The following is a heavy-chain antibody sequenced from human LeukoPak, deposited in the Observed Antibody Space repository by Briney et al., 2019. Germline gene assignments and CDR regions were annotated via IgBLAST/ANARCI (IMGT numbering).Heavy chain of an antibody. V-gene: IGHV1-69*13. J-gene: IGHJ4*02. Sequence: SVKVSCKASGGTFSSYAISWVRQAPGQGLEWMGGIIPIFGTANYAQKFQGRVTITADESTSTAYMELSSLRSEDTALYYCARSKDAYYYDSSGSRFDYWGQGTLVTVSS. CDR3: ARSKDAYYYDSSGSRFDY. CDR2: IIPIFGTA. D-gene: IGHD3-22*01. CDR1: GGTFSSYA.